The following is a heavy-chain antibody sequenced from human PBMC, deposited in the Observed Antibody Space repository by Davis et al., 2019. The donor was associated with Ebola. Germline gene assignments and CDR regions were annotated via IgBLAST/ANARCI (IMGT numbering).Heavy chain of an antibody. CDR2: ISAYNGNT. CDR1: GGTFSSYT. Sequence: ASVKVSCKASGGTFSSYTISWVRQAPGQGLEWMGWISAYNGNTNYAQKLQGRVTMTTDTSTSTAYMELRSLRSDDTAVYYCARDIWSGKFDYWGQGTLVTVSS. V-gene: IGHV1-18*01. D-gene: IGHD3-3*01. CDR3: ARDIWSGKFDY. J-gene: IGHJ4*02.